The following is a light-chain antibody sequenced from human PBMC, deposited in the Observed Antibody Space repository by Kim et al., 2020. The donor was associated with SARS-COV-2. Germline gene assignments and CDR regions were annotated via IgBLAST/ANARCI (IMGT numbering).Light chain of an antibody. J-gene: IGLJ2*01. CDR3: WSCAGSYVV. CDR1: SADIGTYIL. V-gene: IGLV2-23*02. Sequence: PGQSITISCTGTSADIGTYILVSWYQHHPGKAPKLMIYEVSKRPSGVSNRFSGSKSGNTASLTISGLQAEDEGDYYCWSCAGSYVVFGGGTQLTVL. CDR2: EVS.